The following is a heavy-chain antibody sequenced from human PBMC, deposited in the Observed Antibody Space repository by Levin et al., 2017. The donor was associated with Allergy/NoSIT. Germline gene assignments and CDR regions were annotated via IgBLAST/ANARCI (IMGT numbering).Heavy chain of an antibody. D-gene: IGHD3-10*01. CDR3: AESMLREVITDYYFDN. CDR2: VRSRGST. V-gene: IGHV4-39*01. CDR1: FVSISSLLFF. Sequence: SAPLSLPFFFSFVSISSLLFFFVCFCHSPFPFLAWLGRVRSRGSTYYNPSLKSRVAISVDTSKSQFTLKLTSVTAADTAVYYCAESMLREVITDYYFDNWGQGTLVTVSS. J-gene: IGHJ4*02.